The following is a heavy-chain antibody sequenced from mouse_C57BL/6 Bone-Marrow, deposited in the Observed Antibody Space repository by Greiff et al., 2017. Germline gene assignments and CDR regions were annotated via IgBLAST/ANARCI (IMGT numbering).Heavy chain of an antibody. V-gene: IGHV1-69*01. CDR2: IDPSDSYT. J-gene: IGHJ2*01. CDR1: GYTFTRYW. Sequence: QVQLQQPGAELVMPGASVKLSCTASGYTFTRYWMHWVKQRPGQGLEWIGEIDPSDSYTYYNQKFKGKSTLTVDTSSSTAYMQLSSLTSEDSAVYYCARGDYYSGDFDYWGQGTTLTVSS. CDR3: ARGDYYSGDFDY. D-gene: IGHD2-12*01.